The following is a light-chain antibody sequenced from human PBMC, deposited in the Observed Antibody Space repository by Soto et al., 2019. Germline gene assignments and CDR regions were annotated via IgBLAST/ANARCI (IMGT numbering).Light chain of an antibody. J-gene: IGKJ1*01. Sequence: EVVMRQSPATLSVSPGEGATLSCSASQSVSSSYLAWYQQKPGQAPRLLIYGASSRATGIPDRFSGSGSGTDFTLTISRLEPEDFAVYYCQQYGSSPGTFGQGTKVDIK. CDR2: GAS. CDR3: QQYGSSPGT. V-gene: IGKV3-20*01. CDR1: QSVSSSY.